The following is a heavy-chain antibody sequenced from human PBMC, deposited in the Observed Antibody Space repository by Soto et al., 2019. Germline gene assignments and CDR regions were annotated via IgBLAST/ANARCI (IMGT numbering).Heavy chain of an antibody. CDR1: GFTLSSFA. V-gene: IGHV3-30-3*01. J-gene: IGHJ6*02. Sequence: QVQLVESGGGVVQPGRSLRLSCAASGFTLSSFAMHWVRQAPGKGLEWVTLISNDGTNEHYADSVRGRFTISRDNSKQMRYLQMSSLRAEDTAVYYCARAAPGMDVWGQGTTVTVSS. CDR2: ISNDGTNE. CDR3: ARAAPGMDV.